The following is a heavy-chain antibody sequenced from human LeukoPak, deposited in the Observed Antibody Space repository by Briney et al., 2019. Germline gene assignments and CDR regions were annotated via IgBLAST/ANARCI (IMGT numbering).Heavy chain of an antibody. J-gene: IGHJ4*02. Sequence: GESLKISCEGSGYSFSNYWIGWVRQLPGKGLEWMGIIYPGDYETRYSPSFQGLVTISVDKSISTAYLQWSSLKASDTAMYYCAIPPGYCGNDCSFDHWGQGTLVTVSS. CDR2: IYPGDYET. CDR1: GYSFSNYW. CDR3: AIPPGYCGNDCSFDH. V-gene: IGHV5-51*01. D-gene: IGHD2-21*02.